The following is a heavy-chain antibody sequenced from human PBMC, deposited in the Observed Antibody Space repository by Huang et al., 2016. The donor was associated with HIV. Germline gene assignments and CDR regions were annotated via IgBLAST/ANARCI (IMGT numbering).Heavy chain of an antibody. CDR2: IIPNVGTA. Sequence: QVQLVQSGAEVKKPGSSVKVSCQASGGTFSTYAISWVRQAPGQGLEGMGGIIPNVGTANYAQKFQGTVTITADEFTSTAYMELSSLRSEDTALYYCARGRTRSSLYDSYYGLDVWGQGTTVTVSS. D-gene: IGHD6-6*01. J-gene: IGHJ6*02. CDR1: GGTFSTYA. V-gene: IGHV1-69*01. CDR3: ARGRTRSSLYDSYYGLDV.